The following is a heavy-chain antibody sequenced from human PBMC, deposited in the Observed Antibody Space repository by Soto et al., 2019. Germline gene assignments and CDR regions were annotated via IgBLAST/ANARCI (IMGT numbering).Heavy chain of an antibody. J-gene: IGHJ4*01. CDR3: ARGPTIYGGNLYCDS. Sequence: SLTYSVFGGKIRGGGDCWSWIRKHPGKGLEWIGYIYHSLSTYYNPSLKSRVTISVDTSKNQFSLKLSSVTAADTAVYYFARGPTIYGGNLYCDSWCHGILVTVS. V-gene: IGHV4-31*03. D-gene: IGHD2-15*01. CDR1: GGKIRGGGDC. CDR2: IYHSLST.